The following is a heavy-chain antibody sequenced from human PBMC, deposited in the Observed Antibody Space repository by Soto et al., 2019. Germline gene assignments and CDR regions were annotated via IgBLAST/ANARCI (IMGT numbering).Heavy chain of an antibody. V-gene: IGHV1-2*04. CDR3: ARDLSEDSGRSY. Sequence: ASVKVSCKASGYTFTGYYMHWVRQAPGQGLEWMGWINPNSGGTNYAQKFQGWVTMTRDTSISTAYMELSRLRSDDTAVYYCARDLSEDSGRSYRGQGTLVTVSS. J-gene: IGHJ4*02. CDR2: INPNSGGT. CDR1: GYTFTGYY. D-gene: IGHD3-16*02.